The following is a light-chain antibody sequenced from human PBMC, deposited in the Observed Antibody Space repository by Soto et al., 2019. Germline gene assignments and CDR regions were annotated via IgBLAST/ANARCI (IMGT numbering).Light chain of an antibody. V-gene: IGLV2-14*01. J-gene: IGLJ1*01. CDR1: SSDVGAYNY. CDR3: SSYTSSSTPYV. CDR2: EVS. Sequence: QSALTQPASVSGSPGQSITISCTGTSSDVGAYNYVSWYQQHPGKAPKLMIHEVSKRPSGVSNRFSGSKSGNTASLTISGLQAEDEADYYCSSYTSSSTPYVFGTGTKVTVL.